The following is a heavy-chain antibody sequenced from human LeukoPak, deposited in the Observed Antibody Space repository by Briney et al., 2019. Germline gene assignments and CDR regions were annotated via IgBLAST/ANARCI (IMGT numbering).Heavy chain of an antibody. V-gene: IGHV3-30*18. CDR2: ISYDGSNK. CDR3: AKRLGYYDSSEGYFDY. D-gene: IGHD3-22*01. Sequence: GGSLRLSCAASGFTFSSYGMHCARQAPGKGLEWVAVISYDGSNKNYADSVKRRFTISRDISNHTLYLQMNSLRAEDTAVYYCAKRLGYYDSSEGYFDYWGQGTLVTVSS. J-gene: IGHJ4*02. CDR1: GFTFSSYG.